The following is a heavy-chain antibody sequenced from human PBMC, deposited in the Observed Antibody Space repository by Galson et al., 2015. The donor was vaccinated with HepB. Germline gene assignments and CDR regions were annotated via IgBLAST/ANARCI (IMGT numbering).Heavy chain of an antibody. V-gene: IGHV3-23*01. Sequence: SLRVSCAASGFTFSSYAMSWVRQAPGKGLEWVSAISGSGGSTYYADSVKGRFTISRDNSKNTLYLQMDSLRAEDTAVYYCAREGPPYYDFWSGYKSDAFDIWGQGTMVTVSS. J-gene: IGHJ3*02. D-gene: IGHD3-3*01. CDR1: GFTFSSYA. CDR3: AREGPPYYDFWSGYKSDAFDI. CDR2: ISGSGGST.